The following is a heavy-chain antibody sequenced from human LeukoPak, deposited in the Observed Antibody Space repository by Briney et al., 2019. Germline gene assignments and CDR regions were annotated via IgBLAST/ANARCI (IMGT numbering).Heavy chain of an antibody. J-gene: IGHJ5*02. CDR3: AKDPDYYGSGDNWFDP. CDR1: GFTFSSYG. Sequence: PGRSLRLSCAASGFTFSSYGMHWVRQAPGKGLEWVAFIRYDGSNKYYADSVKGRFTISRDNSKNTPYLQMNSLRAEDTAVYYCAKDPDYYGSGDNWFDPWGQGTLVTVAS. CDR2: IRYDGSNK. V-gene: IGHV3-30*02. D-gene: IGHD3-10*01.